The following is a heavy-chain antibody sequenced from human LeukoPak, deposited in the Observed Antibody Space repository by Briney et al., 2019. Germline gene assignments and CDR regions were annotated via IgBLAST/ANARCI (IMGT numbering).Heavy chain of an antibody. Sequence: ASVKVSCKASGYTFTGYYMHWVRQAPGQGLEWMGWINPNSGGTNYAQKFQGRVTMTRDTSISTAYMELSSLRSDDTAVYYCASVSYSSWYYFDYWGQGTLVTVSS. J-gene: IGHJ4*02. D-gene: IGHD2-21*01. CDR3: ASVSYSSWYYFDY. CDR2: INPNSGGT. V-gene: IGHV1-2*02. CDR1: GYTFTGYY.